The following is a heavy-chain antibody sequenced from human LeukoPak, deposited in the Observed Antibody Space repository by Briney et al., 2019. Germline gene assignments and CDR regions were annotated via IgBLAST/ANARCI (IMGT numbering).Heavy chain of an antibody. CDR3: AKDRNTYDFWSGYAY. J-gene: IGHJ4*02. D-gene: IGHD3-3*01. Sequence: TGGSLRLSCAASGFTFSSYAMHWVRQAPGKGLEWVAVISYDGSNKYYADSVKGRFTISRDNSKNTLYLQMNSLRAEDTAVYYCAKDRNTYDFWSGYAYWGQGTLVTVSS. V-gene: IGHV3-30-3*01. CDR2: ISYDGSNK. CDR1: GFTFSSYA.